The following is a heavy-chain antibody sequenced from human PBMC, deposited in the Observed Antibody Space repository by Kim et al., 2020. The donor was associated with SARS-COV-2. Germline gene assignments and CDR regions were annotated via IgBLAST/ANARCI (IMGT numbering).Heavy chain of an antibody. CDR3: ARDFSYYYDSSNYIDFDY. J-gene: IGHJ4*02. V-gene: IGHV1-69*01. Sequence: QGRVTITADESTNTAYMELSSLRSEDTAVYYCARDFSYYYDSSNYIDFDYWGQGTLVTVSS. D-gene: IGHD3-22*01.